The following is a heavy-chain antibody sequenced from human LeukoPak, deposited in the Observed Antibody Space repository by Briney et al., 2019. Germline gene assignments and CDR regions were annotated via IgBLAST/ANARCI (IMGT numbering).Heavy chain of an antibody. V-gene: IGHV4-59*01. CDR2: IYYSGNT. CDR1: GGSISPYY. D-gene: IGHD3-10*01. J-gene: IGHJ4*02. Sequence: PSETLSLTCSVSGGSISPYYWSWIRQSPKKGLEWIGYIYYSGNTNYNPSLKSRVTISVDTSKNQVYLNLSSVTAADTAVYYCAKGGGAGHFEYWGQGTLVTVSS. CDR3: AKGGGAGHFEY.